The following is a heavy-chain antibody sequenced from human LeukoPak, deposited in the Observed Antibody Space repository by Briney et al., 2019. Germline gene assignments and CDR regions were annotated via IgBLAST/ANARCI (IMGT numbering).Heavy chain of an antibody. V-gene: IGHV4-39*01. CDR1: GGSISSSSYY. Sequence: PSETLSLTCTVSGGSISSSSYYWGWIRQPPGKGLEWIGSIYYSGSTYYNPSLKSRVTISVDTSKNQFSLKLGSVTAADTAVYCCARHGYSSDTFDYWGQGTLVTVSS. CDR2: IYYSGST. D-gene: IGHD6-19*01. CDR3: ARHGYSSDTFDY. J-gene: IGHJ4*02.